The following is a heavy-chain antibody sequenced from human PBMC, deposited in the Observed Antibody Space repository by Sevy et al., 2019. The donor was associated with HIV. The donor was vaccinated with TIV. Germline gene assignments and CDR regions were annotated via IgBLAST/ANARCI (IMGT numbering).Heavy chain of an antibody. CDR2: IKEDGSDE. J-gene: IGHJ4*02. V-gene: IGHV3-7*01. CDR3: VKGTGAY. Sequence: GGCLRLSCAASGLIVSNSWMGWVRQAPGKGLEWVATIKEDGSDEYYVDSMKGRFIVSRDNAKNSVFLQMNSLRDEDTAVYYCVKGTGAYWGQGAMVTVSS. CDR1: GLIVSNSW. D-gene: IGHD3-10*01.